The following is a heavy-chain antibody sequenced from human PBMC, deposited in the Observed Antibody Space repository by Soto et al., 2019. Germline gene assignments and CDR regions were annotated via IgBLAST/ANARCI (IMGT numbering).Heavy chain of an antibody. Sequence: QVQLVESGGGVVQPGRSLRLSCAASGFTFSSYGMHWVRQAPGKGLEWVAVISYDGSNKYYADSVKGRFTISRDNSKNALYLQMNSLRAEDTAVYYCAGHQWRPDPWGQGTLVTVSS. J-gene: IGHJ5*02. CDR2: ISYDGSNK. CDR1: GFTFSSYG. V-gene: IGHV3-30*03. CDR3: AGHQWRPDP. D-gene: IGHD6-19*01.